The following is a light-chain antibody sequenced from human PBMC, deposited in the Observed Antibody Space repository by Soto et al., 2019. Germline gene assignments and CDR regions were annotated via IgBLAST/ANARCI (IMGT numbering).Light chain of an antibody. V-gene: IGKV1-5*01. CDR3: QQSNSDPRT. Sequence: DIQMTQSPSTLSASVGDRVSITCRASQSVGSWLAWYQQKPGKAPKFLIYDASSLESGVPSRFGGSGSGTYFPLTITSLQPDDFAPYYCQQSNSDPRTFGQGTKVEIK. CDR1: QSVGSW. J-gene: IGKJ1*01. CDR2: DAS.